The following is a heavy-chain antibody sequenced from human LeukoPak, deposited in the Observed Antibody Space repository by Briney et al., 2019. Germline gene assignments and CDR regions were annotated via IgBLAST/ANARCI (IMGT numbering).Heavy chain of an antibody. CDR3: TTDLEGAGVFAC. CDR1: GFTFSYSS. J-gene: IGHJ4*02. V-gene: IGHV3-15*01. D-gene: IGHD1-26*01. Sequence: GGSLRLSCAASGFTFSYSSMSWVRQAPGKGLEWVGRIKSKTDGGTTDYAAPVKGRFTISRDDSKNTLYLQINSLKTEDTAVYYCTTDLEGAGVFACWGQGTLVTVSS. CDR2: IKSKTDGGTT.